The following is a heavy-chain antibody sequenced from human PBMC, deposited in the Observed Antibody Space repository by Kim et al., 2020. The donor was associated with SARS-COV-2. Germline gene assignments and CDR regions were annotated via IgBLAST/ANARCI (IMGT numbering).Heavy chain of an antibody. V-gene: IGHV1-69*04. CDR3: ARDPTRPITMIVKPWFDP. Sequence: SVKVSCKASGGTFSSYAISWVRQAPGQGLEWMGRIIPILGIANYAQKFQGRVTITADKSTSTAYMELSSLRSEDTAVYYCARDPTRPITMIVKPWFDPWGQGTLVTVSS. CDR2: IIPILGIA. D-gene: IGHD3-22*01. J-gene: IGHJ5*02. CDR1: GGTFSSYA.